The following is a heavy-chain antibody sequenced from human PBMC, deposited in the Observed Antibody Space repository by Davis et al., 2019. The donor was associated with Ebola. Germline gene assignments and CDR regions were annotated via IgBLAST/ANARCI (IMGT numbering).Heavy chain of an antibody. D-gene: IGHD3-22*01. CDR3: ARGVFDNYFDY. V-gene: IGHV1-2*04. CDR2: INPNSGGT. J-gene: IGHJ4*02. CDR1: GYTFTGYY. Sequence: ASVKVSCKASGYTFTGYYMHWVRQAPGQGLEWMGWINPNSGGTNYAQKFQGWVTMTTDTSTSTAYMELRSLRSDDTAVYYCARGVFDNYFDYWGQGTLVTVSS.